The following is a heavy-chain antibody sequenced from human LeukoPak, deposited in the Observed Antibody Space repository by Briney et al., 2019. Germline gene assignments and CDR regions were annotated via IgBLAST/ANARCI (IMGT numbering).Heavy chain of an antibody. Sequence: GGSLGLSCAASGFTFNNYGMHWVRQAPGKGLEWVAVIWYDGSNKYYADSVKGRFTISRDNSTNTLYLQMNSLRAEDTAVYYCAKGGSGSAYSGADYWGQGTLVTVSS. D-gene: IGHD3-22*01. V-gene: IGHV3-33*06. J-gene: IGHJ4*02. CDR3: AKGGSGSAYSGADY. CDR1: GFTFNNYG. CDR2: IWYDGSNK.